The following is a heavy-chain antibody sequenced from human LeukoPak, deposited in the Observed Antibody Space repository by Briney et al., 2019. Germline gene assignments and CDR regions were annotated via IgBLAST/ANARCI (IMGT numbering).Heavy chain of an antibody. V-gene: IGHV4-4*02. CDR1: NGSISSTNW. J-gene: IGHJ2*01. CDR2: INHSGST. Sequence: SETLSLTCAVSNGSISSTNWWSWVRQPPGKGLEWIGEINHSGSTNYNPSLKSRVTISVDTSKNQFSLKLSSVTAADTAVYYCARGRRIRYFDWLSSYWYFDLWGRGTLVTVSS. CDR3: ARGRRIRYFDWLSSYWYFDL. D-gene: IGHD3-9*01.